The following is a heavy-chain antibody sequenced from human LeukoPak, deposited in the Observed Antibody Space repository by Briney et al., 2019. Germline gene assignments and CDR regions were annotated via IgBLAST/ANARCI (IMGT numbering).Heavy chain of an antibody. J-gene: IGHJ5*02. V-gene: IGHV1-69*04. CDR1: GGTFSSYA. CDR3: ARDRTTPRQPYSSSWYAYYNSFDP. CDR2: IIPILGIA. Sequence: VASVKVSCKASGGTFSSYAISWVRQAPGQGLEWMGRIIPILGIANYAQKFQGRVTITADKSTSTAYMELSSLRSEDTAVYYCARDRTTPRQPYSSSWYAYYNSFDPWGQGTLVTVSS. D-gene: IGHD6-13*01.